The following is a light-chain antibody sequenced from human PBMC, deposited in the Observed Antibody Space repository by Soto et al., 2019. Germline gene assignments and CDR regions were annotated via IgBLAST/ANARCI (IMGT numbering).Light chain of an antibody. J-gene: IGKJ3*01. CDR2: DAS. CDR1: QDISNH. Sequence: DIQRTQYPSSLSASVGDRVTITCQAGQDISNHLNWYQQKPGKAPKLLIYDASNLEAGVPSRFSRSGSGTDFTFTISSLQPEDIARYYCQHYDKVHLAFGPGTKVDIK. V-gene: IGKV1-33*01. CDR3: QHYDKVHLA.